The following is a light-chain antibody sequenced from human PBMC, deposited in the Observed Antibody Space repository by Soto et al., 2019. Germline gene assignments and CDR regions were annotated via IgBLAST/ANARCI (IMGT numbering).Light chain of an antibody. CDR1: QSISSW. J-gene: IGKJ1*01. CDR2: KAS. V-gene: IGKV1-5*03. Sequence: DILMTQSPSTLSASVGDRVTITCRASQSISSWFAWYQQKPGKAPKLLIYKASSLESGVPSRFSGSGSGTEFTLTISSLQPDDFATYYCQQYTSNSPTFGQGTKVEIK. CDR3: QQYTSNSPT.